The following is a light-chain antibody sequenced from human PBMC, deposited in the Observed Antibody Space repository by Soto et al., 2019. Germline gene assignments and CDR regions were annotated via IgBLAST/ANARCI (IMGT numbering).Light chain of an antibody. J-gene: IGLJ3*02. CDR3: CAYTARTTLSWV. CDR1: SSDIGGYNH. Sequence: QSVLTQPTSVSGSPGQSITISCTGGSSDIGGYNHVSWYQQHPGNVPRLIIYDVDNRPLGISNRFSGSQSGNTASLSISGLQAEDEADYYCCAYTARTTLSWVCGGETQLA. CDR2: DVD. V-gene: IGLV2-14*03.